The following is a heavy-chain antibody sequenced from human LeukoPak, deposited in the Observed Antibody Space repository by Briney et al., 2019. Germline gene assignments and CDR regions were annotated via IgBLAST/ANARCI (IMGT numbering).Heavy chain of an antibody. CDR1: GGSISSSSYY. CDR2: IYYSGST. J-gene: IGHJ4*02. CDR3: ASLTSAQPEC. Sequence: SETLSLTCTVSGGSISSSSYYWGWIRQPPGKGLEWIGSIYYSGSTYYNPSLKSRVTISVDTSKNQFSLTLSSVTAADTAVYYCASLTSAQPECWGQGTLVTVSS. V-gene: IGHV4-39*01.